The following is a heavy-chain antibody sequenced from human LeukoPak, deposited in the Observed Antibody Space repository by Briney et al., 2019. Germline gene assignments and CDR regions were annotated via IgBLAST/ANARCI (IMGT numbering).Heavy chain of an antibody. CDR2: IYYSGST. Sequence: SETLSLTCTVSGGSISSSSYYWGWIRQPPGKGLEWIGSIYYSGSTYYKPSLKSRVTISVDTSKNQFSLKLSSVTAADTAVYYPVCVSVGDWYGEYFQHWGQGTLVTVSS. CDR1: GGSISSSSYY. J-gene: IGHJ1*01. V-gene: IGHV4-39*03. CDR3: VCVSVGDWYGEYFQH. D-gene: IGHD3-9*01.